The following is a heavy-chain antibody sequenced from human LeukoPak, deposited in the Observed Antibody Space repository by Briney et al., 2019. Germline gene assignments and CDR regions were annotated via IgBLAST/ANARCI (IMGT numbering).Heavy chain of an antibody. J-gene: IGHJ4*02. Sequence: PGGSLRLSCAASGFTFSSYAMSWVRQAPGKGLEWVSAISGSGGSTYYADSVKGRFTISRGNSKNTLYLQMNSLRAEDTAVYYCAKDKGYCSGGSCYSNYYFDYWGQGTLVTVSS. CDR1: GFTFSSYA. CDR3: AKDKGYCSGGSCYSNYYFDY. V-gene: IGHV3-23*01. D-gene: IGHD2-15*01. CDR2: ISGSGGST.